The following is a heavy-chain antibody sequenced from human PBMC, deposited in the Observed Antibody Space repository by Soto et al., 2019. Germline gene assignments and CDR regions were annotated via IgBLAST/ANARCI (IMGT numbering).Heavy chain of an antibody. V-gene: IGHV1-18*01. Sequence: GASVKVSCKASGYTFTRSGISWVRQAPGQGPEWMGWISSYNGDTNYAQTFQGRLTMTTDTSTTTAYMELRSLRSDDTAVYYCARDPYHVLMVNAPNLYGMDVWGQGTTVTVSS. D-gene: IGHD2-8*01. CDR2: ISSYNGDT. CDR1: GYTFTRSG. CDR3: ARDPYHVLMVNAPNLYGMDV. J-gene: IGHJ6*02.